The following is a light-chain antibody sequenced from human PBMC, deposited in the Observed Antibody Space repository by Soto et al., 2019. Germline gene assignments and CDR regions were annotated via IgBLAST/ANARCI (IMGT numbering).Light chain of an antibody. CDR1: QSVSSSY. Sequence: EIVLTQSPGTLSLSPGERATLSCRASQSVSSSYLAWFQQKPGQAPRLLIYGASSRATGIPDRFSGSGSGTDFILTVSRLEPEDFVMYYCQQFGISPYTFGQGTKLEIK. V-gene: IGKV3-20*01. CDR2: GAS. CDR3: QQFGISPYT. J-gene: IGKJ2*01.